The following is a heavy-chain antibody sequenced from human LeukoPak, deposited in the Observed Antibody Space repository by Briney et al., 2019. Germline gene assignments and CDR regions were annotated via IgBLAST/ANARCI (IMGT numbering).Heavy chain of an antibody. D-gene: IGHD2-2*01. Sequence: GGSLRLSCAASGFTFSSYWMSWVRQAPGKGLEWVANIKQDGSEKYYVDSVKGRFTISRDNAKNSLYLQMNSLRAEDTAVYYCAREEGYCSSTSCYVASYYYYYMDVWGKGTTVTISS. CDR2: IKQDGSEK. V-gene: IGHV3-7*01. J-gene: IGHJ6*03. CDR1: GFTFSSYW. CDR3: AREEGYCSSTSCYVASYYYYYMDV.